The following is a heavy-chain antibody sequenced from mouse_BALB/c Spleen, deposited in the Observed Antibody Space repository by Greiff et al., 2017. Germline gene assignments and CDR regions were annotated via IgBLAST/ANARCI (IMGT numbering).Heavy chain of an antibody. D-gene: IGHD2-1*01. Sequence: ESGPGLVKPSQSLSLTCSVTGYSITSGYYWNWIRQFPGNKLEWMGYISYDGSNNYNPSLKNRISITRDTSKNQFFLKLNSVTTEDTATYYCARDGDGIFAYWGQGTLVTVSA. CDR1: GYSITSGYY. J-gene: IGHJ3*01. V-gene: IGHV3-6*02. CDR3: ARDGDGIFAY. CDR2: ISYDGSN.